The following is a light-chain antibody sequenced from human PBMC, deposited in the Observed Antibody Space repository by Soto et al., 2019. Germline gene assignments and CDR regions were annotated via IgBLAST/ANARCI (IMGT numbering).Light chain of an antibody. Sequence: QSALTQPASVSGSPGQSITISCTGTSSDVGKYNFVSWYRQHPGKAPKLLIFEVTKRPSGVSNRFSGSKSGNTASLTISGLQAEDEADYYCCLYGGSSNYVVFGGGTKVTVL. CDR1: SSDVGKYNF. V-gene: IGLV2-23*02. CDR2: EVT. CDR3: CLYGGSSNYVV. J-gene: IGLJ2*01.